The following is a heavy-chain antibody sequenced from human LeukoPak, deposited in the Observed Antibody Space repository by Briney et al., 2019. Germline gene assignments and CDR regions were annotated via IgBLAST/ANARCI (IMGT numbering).Heavy chain of an antibody. CDR2: IYGGGGT. Sequence: GGSLRLSCTATGFTVSNNYMSWVRQTPEKGLEWVSVIYGGGGTNYADSVKGRFTISRDNSKNTLYLQMNSLRAEDTAVYYCAKEVGYSYGSDQYYFDYWGQGTLVTVSS. D-gene: IGHD5-18*01. V-gene: IGHV3-66*02. J-gene: IGHJ4*02. CDR1: GFTVSNNY. CDR3: AKEVGYSYGSDQYYFDY.